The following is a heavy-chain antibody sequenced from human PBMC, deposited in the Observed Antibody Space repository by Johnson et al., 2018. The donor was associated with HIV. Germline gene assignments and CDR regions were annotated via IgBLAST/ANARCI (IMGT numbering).Heavy chain of an antibody. D-gene: IGHD6-13*01. V-gene: IGHV3-13*01. CDR1: GFTFSSYW. CDR2: IGTAGDT. CDR3: AKVAVATAAGGVAFDI. J-gene: IGHJ3*02. Sequence: VQLVESGGGLVQPGGSLRLSCAASGFTFSSYWMSWVRQATGKGLEWVSAIGTAGDTYYPGSVKGRFTISRENAKNSLYLQMNSLRVEDTAVYYCAKVAVATAAGGVAFDIWG.